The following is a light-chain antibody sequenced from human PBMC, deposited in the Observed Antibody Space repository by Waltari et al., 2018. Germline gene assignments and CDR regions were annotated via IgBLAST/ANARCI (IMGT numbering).Light chain of an antibody. Sequence: DLQLTQSPSSLSASVVDRVNITCRASQGIRNYLAWYQHKPGKAPILLIYDASRLESGVPSRFSGSGSGTDYTLTINNLQPEDFATYYCQQYYDTPGVTFGPGTTVDIK. CDR1: QGIRNY. J-gene: IGKJ3*01. CDR3: QQYYDTPGVT. CDR2: DAS. V-gene: IGKV1-NL1*01.